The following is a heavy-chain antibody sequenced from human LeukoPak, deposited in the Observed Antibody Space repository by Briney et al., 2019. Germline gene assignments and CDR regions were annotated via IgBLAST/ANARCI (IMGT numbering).Heavy chain of an antibody. CDR2: ISSSSSYI. V-gene: IGHV3-21*01. CDR3: ARAEASGSYPNYFDY. D-gene: IGHD1-26*01. J-gene: IGHJ4*02. CDR1: GFTFSSYG. Sequence: GGSLRLSCAASGFTFSSYGMHWVRQAPGKGLEWVSSISSSSSYIYYADSVKGRFTISRDNAKNSLYLQMNSLRAEDTAVYYCARAEASGSYPNYFDYWGQGTLVSVSS.